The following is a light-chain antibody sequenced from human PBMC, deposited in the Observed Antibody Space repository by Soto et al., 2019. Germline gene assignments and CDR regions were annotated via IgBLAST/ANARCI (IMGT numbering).Light chain of an antibody. CDR2: DVS. V-gene: IGKV3-11*01. CDR1: QSVSNY. CDR3: QQYGSSPT. Sequence: EIVLTQSPATLSLSPGERATLSCRASQSVSNYLAWYQQKRGQAPRLLIYDVSSRATGIPARFSGSGSGTDFTLTISSLEPEDFAVYYCQQYGSSPTFGQGTKLDIK. J-gene: IGKJ1*01.